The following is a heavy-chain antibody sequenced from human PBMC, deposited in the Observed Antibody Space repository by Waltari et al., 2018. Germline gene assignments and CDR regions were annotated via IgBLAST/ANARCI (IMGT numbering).Heavy chain of an antibody. V-gene: IGHV4-30-4*08. J-gene: IGHJ6*02. Sequence: QVQLQESGPGLVKPSQTLSLTCTVSGGSISSGDYYWSWIRQPPGKGLEWIGYIYYSGSTYYNPSLKSRVTISVDTSKNQFSLKLSSVTAADTAVYYCAREGRITMVQGVIMGMDVWGQGTTVTVSS. CDR2: IYYSGST. CDR1: GGSISSGDYY. D-gene: IGHD3-10*01. CDR3: AREGRITMVQGVIMGMDV.